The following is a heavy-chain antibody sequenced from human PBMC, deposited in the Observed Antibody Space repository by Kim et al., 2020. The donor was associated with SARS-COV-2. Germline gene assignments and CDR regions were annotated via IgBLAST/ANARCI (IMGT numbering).Heavy chain of an antibody. CDR2: IKSKTDGGTT. CDR3: TTDPQCRDCMDV. CDR1: GFTFSNAW. D-gene: IGHD3-10*01. J-gene: IGHJ6*02. V-gene: IGHV3-15*01. Sequence: GGSLRLYCAASGFTFSNAWMSWVRQAPGKGLEWVGRIKSKTDGGTTDYAAPVKGRFTISRDDSKNTLYLQMNSLKTEDTAVYYCTTDPQCRDCMDVWGQGTTVTVSS.